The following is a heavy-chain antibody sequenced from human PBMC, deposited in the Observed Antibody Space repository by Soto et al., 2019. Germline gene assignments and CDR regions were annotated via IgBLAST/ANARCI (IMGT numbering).Heavy chain of an antibody. D-gene: IGHD1-20*01. CDR1: GFTFRDYW. J-gene: IGHJ6*02. V-gene: IGHV3-7*03. Sequence: EVQLVESGGDLVQPGGSLRLSCVGSGFTFRDYWMSWVRQAPGKGLEWVANIKHDGSEKYSVDSVMGRFTVSRDNAKDSLFLDLNSLRVDDTAVYYCARMNTNRYRRPFHCYFYGMDVWGQGTTVTVSS. CDR2: IKHDGSEK. CDR3: ARMNTNRYRRPFHCYFYGMDV.